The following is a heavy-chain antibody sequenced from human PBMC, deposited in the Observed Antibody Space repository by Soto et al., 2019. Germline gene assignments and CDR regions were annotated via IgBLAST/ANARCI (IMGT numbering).Heavy chain of an antibody. V-gene: IGHV3-9*01. J-gene: IGHJ4*02. CDR1: GFTFDDYA. Sequence: EVQLVESGGGLVQPGRSLRLSCAASGFTFDDYAMHWVRQAPGKGLEWVSGISWNSGIIGYADSVKGRFTISRDNAKNSLYLQMNSLRAEDTALYYCAKGGQLLVEGGGYWGQGTLVTVSS. CDR2: ISWNSGII. D-gene: IGHD2-2*01. CDR3: AKGGQLLVEGGGY.